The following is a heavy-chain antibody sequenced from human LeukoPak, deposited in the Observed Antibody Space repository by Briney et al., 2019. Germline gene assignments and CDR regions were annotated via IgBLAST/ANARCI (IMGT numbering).Heavy chain of an antibody. CDR3: ARRLLTGYYEF. V-gene: IGHV3-66*01. CDR2: SYNVDTT. Sequence: GGSLRLSCAASGFTVSSTYMSWVRQAPGKGLEWVSVSYNVDTTYYANSVKGRFTISRDNSNNMLYLQMNSLRAEDTAVYYCARRLLTGYYEFWGQGTLVTVSS. CDR1: GFTVSSTY. D-gene: IGHD3-9*01. J-gene: IGHJ4*02.